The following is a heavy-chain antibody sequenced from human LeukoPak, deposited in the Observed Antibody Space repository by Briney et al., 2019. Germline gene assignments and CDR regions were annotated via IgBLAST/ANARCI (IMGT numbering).Heavy chain of an antibody. CDR1: GGSISSSSYY. Sequence: PSETLSLTCTVSGGSISSSSYYWGWIRQPPGKGLDWIGSIYYSGSTYYNPSLKSRVTISVDTSKNQFSLKLSSVTAADTAVYYCARGLRYFDWSFYYFDYWGQGTLVTVSS. J-gene: IGHJ4*02. CDR3: ARGLRYFDWSFYYFDY. V-gene: IGHV4-39*07. D-gene: IGHD3-9*01. CDR2: IYYSGST.